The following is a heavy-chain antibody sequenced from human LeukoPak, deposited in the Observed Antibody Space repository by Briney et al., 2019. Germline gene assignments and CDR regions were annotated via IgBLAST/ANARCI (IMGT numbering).Heavy chain of an antibody. CDR2: ISAYNGKT. Sequence: ASVTVSCKASGYTFTNYAIIWVRQAPGQGLEWMAYISAYNGKTEYAQKIQVRVTLTTYTSTNKAYMELSSLRSDDTAVYYCAREFWCNDNNCYLSSFDIWGQGTVVTVSS. CDR1: GYTFTNYA. V-gene: IGHV1-18*01. J-gene: IGHJ3*02. D-gene: IGHD1-20*01. CDR3: AREFWCNDNNCYLSSFDI.